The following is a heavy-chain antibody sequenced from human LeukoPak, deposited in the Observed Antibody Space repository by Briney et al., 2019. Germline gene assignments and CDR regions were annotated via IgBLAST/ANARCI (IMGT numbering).Heavy chain of an antibody. CDR1: GFTFSSYS. D-gene: IGHD6-6*01. CDR2: ISSSSSYI. V-gene: IGHV3-21*01. Sequence: GGSLRLSCAASGFTFSSYSMNWVRQAPGKGLEQVSSISSSSSYIYYADSVKGRFTISRDNAKNSLYLQMNSLRAEDTAVYYCARDRTGIAARYFDYWGQGTLVTVSS. J-gene: IGHJ4*02. CDR3: ARDRTGIAARYFDY.